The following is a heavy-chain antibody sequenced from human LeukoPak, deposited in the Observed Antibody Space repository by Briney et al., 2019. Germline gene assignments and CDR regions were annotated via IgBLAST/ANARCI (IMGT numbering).Heavy chain of an antibody. Sequence: SETLSLTCAVYGGSFSVYYWSWIRQPPGKGLEWIGEINHSGSTNYNPSLKSRVTISVDTSKNQFSLKLSSVTAADTAVYYCARSGGSGSYSLDWGQGTLVTVSS. CDR3: ARSGGSGSYSLD. D-gene: IGHD1-26*01. J-gene: IGHJ4*02. CDR1: GGSFSVYY. CDR2: INHSGST. V-gene: IGHV4-34*01.